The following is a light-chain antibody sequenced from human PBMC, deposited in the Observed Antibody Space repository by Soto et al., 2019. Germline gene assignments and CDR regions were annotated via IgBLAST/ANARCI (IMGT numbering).Light chain of an antibody. V-gene: IGLV1-40*01. CDR1: SSNIGAGYD. Sequence: QALVTQPPSVSGAPGQRVTISCTGSSSNIGAGYDVHWYQQLPGTAPKLLIYGNSNRPSGVPDRFSGSKSGTSASLAITGLQAEDEADYYCQSYDSSLSGWGVFGGGTKLTVL. CDR3: QSYDSSLSGWGV. J-gene: IGLJ2*01. CDR2: GNS.